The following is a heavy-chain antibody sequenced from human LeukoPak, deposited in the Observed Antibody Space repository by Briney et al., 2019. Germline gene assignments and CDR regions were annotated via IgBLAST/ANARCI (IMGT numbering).Heavy chain of an antibody. Sequence: GASVKVSCKASGYTFTGYYMHWVRQAPGQGLEWMGWINPNSGGTNYAQKFQGRVTMTRDTSISTAYMELSRLRSDDTAVYHCARFRYAGRAFRSFDYWGQGTLVTVSS. CDR1: GYTFTGYY. D-gene: IGHD3-3*02. CDR3: ARFRYAGRAFRSFDY. J-gene: IGHJ4*02. V-gene: IGHV1-2*02. CDR2: INPNSGGT.